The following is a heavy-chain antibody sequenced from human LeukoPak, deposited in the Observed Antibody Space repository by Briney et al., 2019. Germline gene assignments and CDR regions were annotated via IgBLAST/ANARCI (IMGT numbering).Heavy chain of an antibody. D-gene: IGHD3-16*01. CDR1: GFTFSDYI. Sequence: GGSLRLSCAASGFTFSDYILDWARQAPGKGLEWVGRIRRKGQSYTTEYAASVKGRFTVSRDDSKNSLYLHMNNLKTEDSAVYYCSRDGGEGGNSAFDIWGQGTLVTVSS. J-gene: IGHJ3*02. V-gene: IGHV3-72*01. CDR2: IRRKGQSYTT. CDR3: SRDGGEGGNSAFDI.